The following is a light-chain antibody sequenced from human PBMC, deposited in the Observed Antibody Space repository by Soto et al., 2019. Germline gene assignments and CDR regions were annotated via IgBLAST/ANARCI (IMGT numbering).Light chain of an antibody. CDR2: LDS. CDR1: QSLLHSYGYKC. Sequence: DVVLTQSPLSLPVTPGEPASISCRSSQSLLHSYGYKCLDWYLQKPGQSPQLLIHLDSNRASGVPGRFSGSGSGTDYTLTISRVEAEDLGLYYCLQALQTPLSFGGGTKVDI. V-gene: IGKV2-28*01. J-gene: IGKJ4*01. CDR3: LQALQTPLS.